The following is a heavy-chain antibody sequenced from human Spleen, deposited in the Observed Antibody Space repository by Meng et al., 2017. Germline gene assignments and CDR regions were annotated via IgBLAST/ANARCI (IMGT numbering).Heavy chain of an antibody. J-gene: IGHJ4*02. CDR2: IIPIRRTA. CDR1: GYTFTSYD. D-gene: IGHD5-12*01. Sequence: SVKVSCKASGYTFTSYDINWVRQAPGQGLEWMGGIIPIRRTANYAQKFQGRVAITADEYTDTAYLEIYGLTSEDTAVYYCARDYEQWLRFKGFAYWGQGTLVTVSS. V-gene: IGHV1-69*13. CDR3: ARDYEQWLRFKGFAY.